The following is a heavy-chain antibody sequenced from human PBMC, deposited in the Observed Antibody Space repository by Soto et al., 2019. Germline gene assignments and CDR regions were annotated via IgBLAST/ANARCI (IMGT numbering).Heavy chain of an antibody. V-gene: IGHV1-69*01. J-gene: IGHJ5*02. CDR1: GGTFSSYA. D-gene: IGHD5-18*01. CDR3: AGDRSGGYCYVYEFGFWLDP. CDR2: IIPIFGTA. Sequence: QVQLVQSGAEVKKPGSSVKVSCKASGGTFSSYAISWVRQAPGQGLEWMGGIIPIFGTANYAQKFQGRVTLTADESTSTAYMERRSVRSEATAVYYCAGDRSGGYCYVYEFGFWLDPGAQGSRATVTS.